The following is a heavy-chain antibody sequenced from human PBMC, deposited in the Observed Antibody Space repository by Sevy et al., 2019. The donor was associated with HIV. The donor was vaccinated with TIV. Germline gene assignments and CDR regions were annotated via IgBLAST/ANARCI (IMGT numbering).Heavy chain of an antibody. CDR2: FNQDGSEE. CDR1: GISFSNYW. J-gene: IGHJ3*02. D-gene: IGHD1-26*01. CDR3: ARDRWDKYPEDGFDI. V-gene: IGHV3-7*01. Sequence: GGSLRLSCAASGISFSNYWMSWVRQAPGKGLEWVANFNQDGSEEKFVGSVKGRFSISRDNAKNSVYLQMNSITAEDKDVYYCARDRWDKYPEDGFDIWGQGTMVTVSS.